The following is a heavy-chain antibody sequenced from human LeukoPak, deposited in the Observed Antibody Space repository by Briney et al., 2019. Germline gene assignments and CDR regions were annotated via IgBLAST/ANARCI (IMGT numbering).Heavy chain of an antibody. CDR3: ARDNSVGETAWWFDP. V-gene: IGHV1-46*01. CDR2: INPGGGNT. Sequence: GASVKVSCKASGYTFTNYYMHWVRQAPGQGLEWMGLINPGGGNTNYAQRFQGRVTMTRDISTSTDYMELTSLTSDDTAMYYCARDNSVGETAWWFDPWGQGTLVTVSS. CDR1: GYTFTNYY. D-gene: IGHD1-26*01. J-gene: IGHJ5*02.